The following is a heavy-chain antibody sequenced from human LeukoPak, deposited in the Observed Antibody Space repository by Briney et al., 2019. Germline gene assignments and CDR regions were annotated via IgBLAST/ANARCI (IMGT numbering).Heavy chain of an antibody. D-gene: IGHD6-13*01. Sequence: ASMKVSCKASGYTFTSYGISWVRQAPGQGLEWMGGIIPIFGTANYAQKFQGRVTITTDESTSTAYMELSSLRSEDTAVYYCARAYSSSWYRQKNSFDIWGQGTMVTVSS. V-gene: IGHV1-69*05. J-gene: IGHJ3*02. CDR3: ARAYSSSWYRQKNSFDI. CDR1: GYTFTSYG. CDR2: IIPIFGTA.